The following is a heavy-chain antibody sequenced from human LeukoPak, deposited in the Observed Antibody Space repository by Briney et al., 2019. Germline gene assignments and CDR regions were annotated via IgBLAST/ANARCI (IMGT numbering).Heavy chain of an antibody. V-gene: IGHV1-2*02. CDR1: GYTFTGYY. Sequence: ASVKVSCKASGYTFTGYYMHWVRQARGQGLEWMGWINSNSGGTNYAQKFQGRVTMTRDTYISTAYMELSRLRSDDTAVYYCARNVSSGWYSYYYYYYGMDVWGQGTTVTVSS. J-gene: IGHJ6*02. CDR3: ARNVSSGWYSYYYYYYGMDV. D-gene: IGHD6-19*01. CDR2: INSNSGGT.